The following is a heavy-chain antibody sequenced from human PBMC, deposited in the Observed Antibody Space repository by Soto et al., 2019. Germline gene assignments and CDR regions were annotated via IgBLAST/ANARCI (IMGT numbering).Heavy chain of an antibody. D-gene: IGHD6-13*01. CDR2: IDPSDSYT. Sequence: PGESLKISCKGSGYSFTSYWIAWVRQMPGKGLEWMGRIDPSDSYTNYSPSFQGHVTISADKSISTAYLQWSSLKASDTAMYYWARQLYSSSWYRTYWYFDLWGRGTLVTVSS. CDR1: GYSFTSYW. V-gene: IGHV5-10-1*01. J-gene: IGHJ2*01. CDR3: ARQLYSSSWYRTYWYFDL.